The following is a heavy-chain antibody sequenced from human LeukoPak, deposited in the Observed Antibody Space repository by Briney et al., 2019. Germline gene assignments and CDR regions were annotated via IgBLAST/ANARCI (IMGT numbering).Heavy chain of an antibody. CDR3: ARVGQWLVPGYFDF. V-gene: IGHV3-23*01. CDR2: ISGSSGST. Sequence: GGSLRLSCAASGFTFSNYAMSWVRQAPGRGLEWVSVISGSSGSTYYADSMKGRFTISRDNSKNTLYLQMNSLRAEDTAVYYCARVGQWLVPGYFDFWGQGILVTVSS. D-gene: IGHD6-19*01. J-gene: IGHJ4*02. CDR1: GFTFSNYA.